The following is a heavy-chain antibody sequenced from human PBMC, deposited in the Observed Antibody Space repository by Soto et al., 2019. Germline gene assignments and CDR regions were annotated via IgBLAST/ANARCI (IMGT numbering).Heavy chain of an antibody. CDR2: IYYSGST. J-gene: IGHJ5*02. CDR3: ARGYNWNYGNANWFEP. V-gene: IGHV4-30-4*01. Sequence: SETLSLTCTVSGGSISSGDYYWSWIRQPPGKGLEWIGYIYYSGSTYYNPSLKSRVTISVDTSKNQFSLKLSSVTAADTAVYYCARGYNWNYGNANWFEPWGQGTLVTVSS. D-gene: IGHD1-7*01. CDR1: GGSISSGDYY.